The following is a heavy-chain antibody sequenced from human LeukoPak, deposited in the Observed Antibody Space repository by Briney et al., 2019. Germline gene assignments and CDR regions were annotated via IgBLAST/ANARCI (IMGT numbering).Heavy chain of an antibody. CDR3: ASFDYGGNSGVMGDAFDI. CDR1: GGSFSGYY. D-gene: IGHD4-23*01. J-gene: IGHJ3*02. V-gene: IGHV4-34*01. CDR2: INHSGST. Sequence: SETLSLTCAVYGGSFSGYYWSWIRQPPGKGLEWIGEINHSGSTNYNPSLKSRVTISVDTSRNQFSLKLSSVTAADTAVYYCASFDYGGNSGVMGDAFDIWGQGTMVTVSS.